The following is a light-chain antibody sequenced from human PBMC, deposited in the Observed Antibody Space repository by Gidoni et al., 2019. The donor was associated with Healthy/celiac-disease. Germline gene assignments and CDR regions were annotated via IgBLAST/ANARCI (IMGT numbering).Light chain of an antibody. CDR3: QQYNSSPFWT. V-gene: IGKV1-5*01. CDR1: QSISSW. CDR2: DAS. Sequence: DIQMTQSPSTLSASVGDRVTITCRASQSISSWLAWYQQKPGKAPKLLIYDASSLESGVPSRFSGSGSGTEFTLTISSLQPDDFATYYCQQYNSSPFWTFGQGTKVEIK. J-gene: IGKJ1*01.